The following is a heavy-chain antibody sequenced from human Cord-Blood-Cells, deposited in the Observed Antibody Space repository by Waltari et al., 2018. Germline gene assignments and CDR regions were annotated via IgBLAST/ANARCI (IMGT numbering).Heavy chain of an antibody. J-gene: IGHJ4*02. CDR1: GFTFDDYA. D-gene: IGHD6-6*01. V-gene: IGHV3-9*01. Sequence: EVKLVESGGGLVQPGRSLRLSWAASGFTFDDYAMHWVRQAPGKGLEWVSGISWNSGSIGYADSVKGRFTISRDNAKNSLYLQMNSLRAEDTALYYCAKDHGSIAARTIDYWGQGTLVTVSS. CDR3: AKDHGSIAARTIDY. CDR2: ISWNSGSI.